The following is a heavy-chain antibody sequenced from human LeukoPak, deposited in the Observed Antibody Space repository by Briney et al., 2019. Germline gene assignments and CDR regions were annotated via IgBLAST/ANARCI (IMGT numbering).Heavy chain of an antibody. CDR2: IYSSGST. Sequence: SETLSLTCTVSGGSISSYYWSWIRQPAGKGLEWIGRIYSSGSTNYNPSLKSRVTMSVDTSKNQFSLKLSSVTAADTAVYYCARGQYHLLYWYFDLWGRGTLVTVPS. D-gene: IGHD2-2*01. CDR3: ARGQYHLLYWYFDL. J-gene: IGHJ2*01. CDR1: GGSISSYY. V-gene: IGHV4-4*07.